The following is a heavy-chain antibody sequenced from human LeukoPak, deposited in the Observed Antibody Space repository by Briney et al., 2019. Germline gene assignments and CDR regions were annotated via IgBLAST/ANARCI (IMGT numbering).Heavy chain of an antibody. V-gene: IGHV1-69*05. CDR1: VGTFSSYA. J-gene: IGHJ4*02. Sequence: SVTVSCKASVGTFSSYAISWVRQAPGQGREWMGGIIPIFGTANYAQKFQGRGTITTDESPSTAYMELTSLRSEDTAVYYCARETDTAMVTDGGTGAYYFDYWGQGTLVTVSS. CDR2: IIPIFGTA. CDR3: ARETDTAMVTDGGTGAYYFDY. D-gene: IGHD5-18*01.